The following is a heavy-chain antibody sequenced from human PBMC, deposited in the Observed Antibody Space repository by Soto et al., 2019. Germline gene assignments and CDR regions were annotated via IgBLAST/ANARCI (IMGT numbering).Heavy chain of an antibody. CDR3: AKDRGLAESGRWSHYYYGMDV. Sequence: GGSLRLSCAASGFSFSSSAMHWVRQAPGQGLEWVAVISSDGSSKYYGDSVRGRFTISRDNSKNTLFLEMNSLRSEDTAVYYCAKDRGLAESGRWSHYYYGMDVWGQGTTVTVSS. J-gene: IGHJ6*02. D-gene: IGHD1-26*01. V-gene: IGHV3-30*04. CDR2: ISSDGSSK. CDR1: GFSFSSSA.